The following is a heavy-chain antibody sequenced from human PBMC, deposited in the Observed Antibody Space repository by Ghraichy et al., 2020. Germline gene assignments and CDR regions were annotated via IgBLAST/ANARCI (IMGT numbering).Heavy chain of an antibody. CDR2: ISGTSGGI. J-gene: IGHJ3*02. Sequence: GALRLSCAASGFTFSDYNMGWIRKAPGEGPEWIAYISGTSGGIYYADSVRGRFAISRANAKNSLYLHMNSLRVEDTAVYYCARDCRVGVTGGYAFDIWGQGTTVTVSS. D-gene: IGHD1-26*01. V-gene: IGHV3-11*01. CDR3: ARDCRVGVTGGYAFDI. CDR1: GFTFSDYN.